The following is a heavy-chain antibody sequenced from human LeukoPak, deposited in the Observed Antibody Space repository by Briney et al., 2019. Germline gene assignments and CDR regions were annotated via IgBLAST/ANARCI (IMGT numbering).Heavy chain of an antibody. CDR2: SSTSSII. CDR1: GFTFSSYT. CDR3: ARDLGGSSWSLRAFDI. D-gene: IGHD6-13*01. J-gene: IGHJ3*02. V-gene: IGHV3-48*04. Sequence: GGSLRLSCAASGFTFSSYTMNWVRQAPGKGLEWVSYSSTSSIIYYADSVKGRFTISRDNAKNSLYPQMNSLRAEDTAVYYCARDLGGSSWSLRAFDIWGQGTMVTVSS.